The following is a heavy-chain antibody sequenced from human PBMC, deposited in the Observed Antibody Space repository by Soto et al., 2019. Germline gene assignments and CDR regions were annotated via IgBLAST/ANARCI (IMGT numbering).Heavy chain of an antibody. D-gene: IGHD3-22*01. CDR1: GFTFSNAW. J-gene: IGHJ4*02. CDR3: TTDVGLMGDYDSSGYSTGDY. V-gene: IGHV3-15*07. Sequence: GGSLRLSCAASGFTFSNAWMNWVRQAPGKGLEWVGRIKSKTDGGTTDYAAPVKGRFTISRDDSKNTLYLQMNSLKTEDTAVYYCTTDVGLMGDYDSSGYSTGDYWGQGTLVTVSS. CDR2: IKSKTDGGTT.